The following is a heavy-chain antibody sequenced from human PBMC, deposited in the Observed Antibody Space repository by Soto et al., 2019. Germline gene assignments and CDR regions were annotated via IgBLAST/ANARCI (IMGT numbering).Heavy chain of an antibody. J-gene: IGHJ4*02. D-gene: IGHD2-2*01. CDR3: ARQYAAFDY. CDR2: IYPSDSDT. V-gene: IGHV5-51*01. Sequence: RGESLKISCKGSGYNFNTYWIGWVRQMPGKGLEWMGIIYPSDSDTRYSPSFQGQVTISADKSINTAYLQWSSLKASDTAIYYCARQYAAFDYWGQGTLVTVSS. CDR1: GYNFNTYW.